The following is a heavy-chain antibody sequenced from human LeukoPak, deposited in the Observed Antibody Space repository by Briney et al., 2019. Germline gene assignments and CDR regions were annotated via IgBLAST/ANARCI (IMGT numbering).Heavy chain of an antibody. CDR3: ARGAVVYYYGMDV. Sequence: ASVRVSCKASGGTFSSYAISWVRQAPGQGLEWMGRIIPILGIANYAQKFQGRVTITADKSTSTAYMELSSLRSEDTAMYYCARGAVVYYYGMDVWGQGTTVTVSS. CDR2: IIPILGIA. V-gene: IGHV1-69*04. D-gene: IGHD6-19*01. CDR1: GGTFSSYA. J-gene: IGHJ6*02.